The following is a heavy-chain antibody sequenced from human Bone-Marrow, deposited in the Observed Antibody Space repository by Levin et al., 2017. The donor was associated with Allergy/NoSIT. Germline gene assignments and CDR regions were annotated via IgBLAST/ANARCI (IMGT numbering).Heavy chain of an antibody. J-gene: IGHJ4*02. CDR1: GFSLAPPGVG. CDR3: AYNSPFGYDFWSGYYSR. D-gene: IGHD3-3*01. V-gene: IGHV2-5*02. CDR2: IYWDGDQ. Sequence: SGPTLVKPTQTLTLTCSCSGFSLAPPGVGVGWIRPPPGKALEWLALIYWDGDQRYSPSLMSRLTITKDTSKNQVVLTMTDMDPVDTATYYCAYNSPFGYDFWSGYYSRWGQGTLVTVSS.